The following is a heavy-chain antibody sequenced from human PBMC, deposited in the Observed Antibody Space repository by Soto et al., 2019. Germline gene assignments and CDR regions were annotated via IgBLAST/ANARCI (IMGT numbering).Heavy chain of an antibody. CDR3: ATGDYDDSSRPFGMDV. CDR2: IIPIFGTA. V-gene: IGHV1-69*01. CDR1: GGTFSSYA. D-gene: IGHD3-22*01. J-gene: IGHJ6*02. Sequence: QVQLVQSGAEVKKPGSSVTVSCKASGGTFSSYAISWVRQAPGQGLEWMGGIIPIFGTANYAQKFQGRVTITADESTSTAYKELSSLRSEDTAVYYCATGDYDDSSRPFGMDVWGQGTTVTVSS.